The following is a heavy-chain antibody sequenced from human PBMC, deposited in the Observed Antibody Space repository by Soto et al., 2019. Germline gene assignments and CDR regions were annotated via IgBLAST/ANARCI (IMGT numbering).Heavy chain of an antibody. CDR3: VKDRQYPRDYFHY. J-gene: IGHJ4*02. CDR2: LTWNGDVI. V-gene: IGHV3-9*01. D-gene: IGHD4-4*01. Sequence: EVQLVESGGALVQPGRSLRLSCVTSGFNFDDYAIHWVRQTPGKGLEWVSGLTWNGDVIGYADSVKGRFTISRDNAENSLYLEMTSLRAEDTALYYCVKDRQYPRDYFHYWGQGTLVTVSS. CDR1: GFNFDDYA.